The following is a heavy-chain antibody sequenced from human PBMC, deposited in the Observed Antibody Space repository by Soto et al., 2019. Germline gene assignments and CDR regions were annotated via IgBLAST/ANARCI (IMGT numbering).Heavy chain of an antibody. Sequence: QVQLVESGGGVVQPGRSLRLSCAASGFTFSSYAMHWVRQAPGKGLEWVAVISYDGSNKYYADSVKGRFTISRDNSKNTLYLQMNSLRAEDTAVYYCASVPVEYQLLTTLPDYWGQGTLVTVSS. V-gene: IGHV3-30-3*01. CDR1: GFTFSSYA. CDR2: ISYDGSNK. D-gene: IGHD2-2*01. CDR3: ASVPVEYQLLTTLPDY. J-gene: IGHJ4*02.